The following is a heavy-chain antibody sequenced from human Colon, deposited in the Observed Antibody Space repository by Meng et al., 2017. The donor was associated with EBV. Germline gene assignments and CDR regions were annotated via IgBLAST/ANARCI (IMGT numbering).Heavy chain of an antibody. Sequence: EPLVQSGAGVKKPGASAKVSCKASGYTFTGYYMHWVRQAPGQGLEWMGWINPNSGGTNYAQKFQGWVTMTRDTSISTAYMELSRLRSDDTDVYYCARDWEGSWAVFDYWGQGTLVTVSS. CDR1: GYTFTGYY. D-gene: IGHD6-13*01. CDR3: ARDWEGSWAVFDY. CDR2: INPNSGGT. V-gene: IGHV1-2*04. J-gene: IGHJ4*02.